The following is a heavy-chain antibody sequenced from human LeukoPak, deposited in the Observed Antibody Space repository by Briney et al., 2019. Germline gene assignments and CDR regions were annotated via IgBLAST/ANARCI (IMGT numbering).Heavy chain of an antibody. CDR2: ITPNTGGT. Sequence: GASVKVSCKASGYTFTDHYIHWVRQAPGQGLEWMGWITPNTGGTNYAQKFQGRVTMTTDTSSSTAYMDLSRLTSDDTAVYYCARDLQQLKHNWFDPWGQGTLVTVSS. CDR1: GYTFTDHY. J-gene: IGHJ5*02. CDR3: ARDLQQLKHNWFDP. V-gene: IGHV1-2*02. D-gene: IGHD6-13*01.